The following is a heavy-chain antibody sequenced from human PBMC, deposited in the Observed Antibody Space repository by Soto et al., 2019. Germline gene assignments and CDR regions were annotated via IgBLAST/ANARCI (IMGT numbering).Heavy chain of an antibody. CDR1: GFSLSTSGVG. V-gene: IGHV2-5*02. Sequence: SGPTLVKPTQTLTLTCTFSGFSLSTSGVGVGWIRQPPGKALEWLALIYWDDDKRYSPSLKSRLTITKDTSKNQVVLTMTNMDPVDTATYYCAKDKVVPAPGAVDYYYMDVWGKGTTVTVSS. D-gene: IGHD2-2*01. CDR2: IYWDDDK. CDR3: AKDKVVPAPGAVDYYYMDV. J-gene: IGHJ6*03.